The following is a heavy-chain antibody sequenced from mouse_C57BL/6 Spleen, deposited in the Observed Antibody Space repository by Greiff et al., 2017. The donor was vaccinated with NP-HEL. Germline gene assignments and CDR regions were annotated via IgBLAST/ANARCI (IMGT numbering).Heavy chain of an antibody. CDR3: ARHYYDYDGAWFAY. V-gene: IGHV2-2*01. CDR1: GFSLTSYG. CDR2: IWSGGST. J-gene: IGHJ3*01. D-gene: IGHD2-4*01. Sequence: QVQLKESGPGLVQPSQRLSITCTVSGFSLTSYGVHWVRQSPGKGLEWLGVIWSGGSTDYNAAFISRLSISKDNSKSQVFFKMNSLQADDTAIYYCARHYYDYDGAWFAYWGQGTLVTVSA.